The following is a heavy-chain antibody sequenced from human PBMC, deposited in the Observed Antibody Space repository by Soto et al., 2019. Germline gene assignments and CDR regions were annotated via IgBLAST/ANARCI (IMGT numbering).Heavy chain of an antibody. CDR3: AKRVSADSIAAPPPSFDY. CDR2: ISGSGGST. CDR1: GFTFSSYA. Sequence: PGGSLRLSCAASGFTFSSYAMSWVRQAPGKGLEWVSAISGSGGSTYYADSVKGRFTISRDNSKNTLYLQMNSLRAEDTAVYYCAKRVSADSIAAPPPSFDYWGQGTLVTVSS. D-gene: IGHD6-6*01. V-gene: IGHV3-23*01. J-gene: IGHJ4*02.